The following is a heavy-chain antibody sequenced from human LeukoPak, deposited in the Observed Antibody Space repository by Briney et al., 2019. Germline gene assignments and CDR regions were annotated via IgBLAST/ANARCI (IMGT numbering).Heavy chain of an antibody. Sequence: VASVKVSCKASGYTFTGYYMHWVRQAPGQGLEWMGWINPNSGGTNYAQKFQGRVTMTRDTSISTAYMELSRLRSDDTAVYYCARDQYYDFIWYFDLWGRGTLVTVSS. V-gene: IGHV1-2*02. J-gene: IGHJ2*01. CDR3: ARDQYYDFIWYFDL. D-gene: IGHD3-3*01. CDR1: GYTFTGYY. CDR2: INPNSGGT.